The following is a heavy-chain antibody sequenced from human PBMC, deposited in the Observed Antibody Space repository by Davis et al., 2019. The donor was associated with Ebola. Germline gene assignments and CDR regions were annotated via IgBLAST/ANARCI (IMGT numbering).Heavy chain of an antibody. J-gene: IGHJ6*02. CDR3: AKDCGAATRCYYGMDV. V-gene: IGHV3-23*01. D-gene: IGHD2-15*01. CDR2: ISGSGGST. CDR1: GFTFSSYA. Sequence: PGGSLRLSCAASGFTFSSYAMSWVRQAPGKGLEWVSAISGSGGSTYYADSVKGRFTISRDNSKNTLYLQMNSLRAEDTAVYYCAKDCGAATRCYYGMDVWGQGTTVTVSS.